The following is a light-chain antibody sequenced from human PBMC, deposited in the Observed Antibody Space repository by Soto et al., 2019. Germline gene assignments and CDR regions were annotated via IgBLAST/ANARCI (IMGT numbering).Light chain of an antibody. Sequence: QTVVTQEPSFSVSPGGTVTLTCGLSSGSVSTSYYPSWYHQTPGQAPRTLIYSTNTRSSGVPDRFSGSILGNKAALTITGAQADDESDYYCVLYMGSGIGVFGGGTKLTVL. CDR2: STN. CDR3: VLYMGSGIGV. V-gene: IGLV8-61*01. J-gene: IGLJ3*02. CDR1: SGSVSTSYY.